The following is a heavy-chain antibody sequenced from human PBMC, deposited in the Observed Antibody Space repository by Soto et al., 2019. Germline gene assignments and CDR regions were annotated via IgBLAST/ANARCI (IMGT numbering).Heavy chain of an antibody. CDR1: GYTFAHYY. J-gene: IGHJ4*02. V-gene: IGHV1-46*04. Sequence: QVQLVQSGAEVKGPGTSVTLSCQTSGYTFAHYYIHWVRRAPGQGLEYMGIIDPRTGTSGTSTSPQSVQGRLSITSDASTSTVYMELSNLRSDDTATYYCARLSRITFIVDWGQGTLVTVSS. CDR3: ARLSRITFIVD. CDR2: IDPRTGTSGTS. D-gene: IGHD3-16*02.